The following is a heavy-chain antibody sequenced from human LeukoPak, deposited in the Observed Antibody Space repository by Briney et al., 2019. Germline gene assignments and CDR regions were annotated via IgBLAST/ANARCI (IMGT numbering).Heavy chain of an antibody. CDR1: GFTVSSNY. D-gene: IGHD2-21*02. J-gene: IGHJ4*02. CDR2: IYSGGST. V-gene: IGHV3-53*01. Sequence: HPGGSLRLSCAASGFTVSSNYMSWVRQAPGKGLEWVSVIYSGGSTYYADSVKGRFTISRDNSKNTLYLQMNSLRAEDTAVYYCASSRYCGGDCYPYYFDYWGQGTLVTVSS. CDR3: ASSRYCGGDCYPYYFDY.